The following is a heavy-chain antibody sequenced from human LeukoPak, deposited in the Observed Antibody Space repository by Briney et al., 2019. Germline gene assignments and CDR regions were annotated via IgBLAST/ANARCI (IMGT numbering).Heavy chain of an antibody. CDR1: GFSLTNFA. Sequence: GGSLRLSCAASGFSLTNFAMSWVRQAPGQGLEWVSLIIGSSGDTFYADSVKGRFTISRDNSKNRLYLQMNSLRAEDTALYYCAKGAYDYIEMGYFDYWGQGTLVTVSS. J-gene: IGHJ4*02. CDR2: IIGSSGDT. V-gene: IGHV3-23*01. D-gene: IGHD5-12*01. CDR3: AKGAYDYIEMGYFDY.